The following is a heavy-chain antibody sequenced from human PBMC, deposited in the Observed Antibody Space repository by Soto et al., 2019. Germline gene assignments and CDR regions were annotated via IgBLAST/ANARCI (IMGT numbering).Heavy chain of an antibody. V-gene: IGHV3-7*05. J-gene: IGHJ6*02. CDR2: IKQDGSKK. CDR3: ASASGSWYHYYYYGMDV. Sequence: GGSLRLSCAASGFTFSSYWMSWVRQAPGKGLEWVANIKQDGSKKYYVDSVKGRFTISRDNAKNSLYLQMSSLRAEDTAVYYCASASGSWYHYYYYGMDVWGQGTTVTVSS. D-gene: IGHD6-13*01. CDR1: GFTFSSYW.